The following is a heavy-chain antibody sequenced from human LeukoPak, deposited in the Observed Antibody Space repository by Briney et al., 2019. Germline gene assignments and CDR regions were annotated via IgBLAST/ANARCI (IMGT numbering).Heavy chain of an antibody. D-gene: IGHD3-16*01. CDR2: INHSGST. V-gene: IGHV4-34*01. Sequence: PSETLPLTCAVYGGSFSGYYWSWIRQPPGKGLEWIGDINHSGSTNSNPSLKSRVTISVDTSKNQFSLKLSSVTAADTAVYYCARASWGSSVQDYYYYGMDVWGQGTTVTVSS. CDR3: ARASWGSSVQDYYYYGMDV. J-gene: IGHJ6*02. CDR1: GGSFSGYY.